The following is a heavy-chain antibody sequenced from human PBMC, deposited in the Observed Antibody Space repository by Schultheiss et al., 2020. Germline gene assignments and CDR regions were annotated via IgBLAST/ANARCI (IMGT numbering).Heavy chain of an antibody. D-gene: IGHD4-17*01. V-gene: IGHV3-47*02. Sequence: GESLKISCAASGFAFSTYVLHWVRRAPGKGPEWVSAIGTGGDTYYADSVKGRFTISRDNSKSTLYLQMNSLRAEDTAVYYCAKDLMTTWWNWFDPWGQGTLVTVSS. CDR3: AKDLMTTWWNWFDP. CDR1: GFAFSTYV. J-gene: IGHJ5*02. CDR2: IGTGGDT.